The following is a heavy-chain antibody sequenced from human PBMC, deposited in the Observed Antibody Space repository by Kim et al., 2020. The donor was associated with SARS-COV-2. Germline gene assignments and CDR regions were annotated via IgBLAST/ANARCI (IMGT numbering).Heavy chain of an antibody. CDR2: ISYDGSNK. V-gene: IGHV3-30*18. CDR1: GFTFSSYG. J-gene: IGHJ4*01. D-gene: IGHD5-12*01. Sequence: GGSLRLSCAASGFTFSSYGMHWVRQAPGKGLEWVAVISYDGSNKYYADSVKGRFTISRDNSKNTLYLQMNSLRAEDTAVYYCAKGGSRRWLQSLFDYWG. CDR3: AKGGSRRWLQSLFDY.